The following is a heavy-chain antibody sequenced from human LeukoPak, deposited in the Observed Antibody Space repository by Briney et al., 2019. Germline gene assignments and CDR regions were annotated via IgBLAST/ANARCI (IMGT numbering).Heavy chain of an antibody. D-gene: IGHD3-22*01. J-gene: IGHJ4*02. V-gene: IGHV3-66*02. Sequence: GGSLRLSCAASGFTVSSNYMSWVRQAPGKGLEWVSVIYSGGSTYYAGSVKGRFTISRDNSKNTLYLQMNSLRAEDTAVYYCASPTSDYYDSSGYFGYWGQGTLVTVSS. CDR1: GFTVSSNY. CDR3: ASPTSDYYDSSGYFGY. CDR2: IYSGGST.